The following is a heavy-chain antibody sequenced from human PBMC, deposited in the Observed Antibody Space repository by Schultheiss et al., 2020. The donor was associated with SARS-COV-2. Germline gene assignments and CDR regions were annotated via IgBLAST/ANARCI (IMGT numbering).Heavy chain of an antibody. CDR3: ARQSYGSGSDQGGSFDY. D-gene: IGHD3-10*01. CDR2: IYTSGST. V-gene: IGHV4-59*10. J-gene: IGHJ4*02. Sequence: SETLSLTCAVYGGSFSGYYWSWIRQPAGKGLEWIGRIYTSGSTNYNPSLKSRVTISVDTSKNQFSLKLSSVTAADTAVYYCARQSYGSGSDQGGSFDYWGQGTLVTVSS. CDR1: GGSFSGYY.